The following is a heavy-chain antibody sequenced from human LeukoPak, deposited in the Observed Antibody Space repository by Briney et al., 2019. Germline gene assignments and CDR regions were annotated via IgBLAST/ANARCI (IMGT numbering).Heavy chain of an antibody. J-gene: IGHJ4*02. V-gene: IGHV3-23*01. CDR1: GFTFSNYA. CDR2: ISTSGGSS. Sequence: GGSLRLSCAAAGFTFSNYAMSWVRQAPGKGLEWVSDISTSGGSSSYADSVKGRFAISRDNPRNTLYMQMNSLRAEDTALYYCAIMHPYYDGSGYWVQWGQGTLVTVSS. D-gene: IGHD3-22*01. CDR3: AIMHPYYDGSGYWVQ.